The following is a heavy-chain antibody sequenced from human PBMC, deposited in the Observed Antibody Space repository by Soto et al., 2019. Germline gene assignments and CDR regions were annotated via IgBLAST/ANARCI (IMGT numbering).Heavy chain of an antibody. Sequence: QVQLQESGPGLVKPSQTLSLSCTVSGGSISSGGYYWSWIRQRPWEGLEWVGDMYYGGTTYYSPSLQRRVSISGDTSQSQFALRLSSVTAADTAVYYCAGSFHRGYGPFDIWGQGTLVTVS. J-gene: IGHJ4*02. V-gene: IGHV4-31*03. CDR1: GGSISSGGYY. D-gene: IGHD5-12*01. CDR2: MYYGGTT. CDR3: AGSFHRGYGPFDI.